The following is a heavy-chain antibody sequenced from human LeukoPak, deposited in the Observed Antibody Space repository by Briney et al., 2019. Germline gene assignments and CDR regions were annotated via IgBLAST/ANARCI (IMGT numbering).Heavy chain of an antibody. Sequence: SETLSLTCAVYGASFSGFHWSWIRQPPGKGLEWIGKIDHSGRTNYNPSLKSRVTMSVDTSKDQFSLKLTSVTAADTAMYYCARGGWSGYSYGSEPEKYFDYWGQGTLVTVSS. J-gene: IGHJ4*02. CDR1: GASFSGFH. V-gene: IGHV4-34*01. CDR2: IDHSGRT. CDR3: ARGGWSGYSYGSEPEKYFDY. D-gene: IGHD5-18*01.